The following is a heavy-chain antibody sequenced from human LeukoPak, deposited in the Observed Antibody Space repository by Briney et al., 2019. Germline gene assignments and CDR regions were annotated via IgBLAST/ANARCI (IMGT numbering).Heavy chain of an antibody. D-gene: IGHD5-12*01. CDR2: ISWNSGSA. V-gene: IGHV3-9*01. Sequence: GRSLRLSCAASGFTFDDYSMHWVRQAPGKGLEWVSGISWNSGSAGYADSVKGRFAISRDSAKNSLYLQMNSLRTEDTALYYCAKDRTYSAYAALDYWGQRTVVTVSS. CDR1: GFTFDDYS. J-gene: IGHJ4*01. CDR3: AKDRTYSAYAALDY.